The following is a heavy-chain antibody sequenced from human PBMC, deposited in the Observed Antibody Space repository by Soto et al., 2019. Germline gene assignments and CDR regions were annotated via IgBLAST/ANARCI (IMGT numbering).Heavy chain of an antibody. J-gene: IGHJ6*02. CDR3: ARGDRGGSGSPASYYFSGLDV. D-gene: IGHD3-10*01. V-gene: IGHV3-23*01. CDR2: VSANGDIT. Sequence: EVKVLESGGDLVQPGGSLRLSCVASGFTFSEYAMTWVRQAPGKGLDWVSSVSANGDITYYADSVKGRFTISRDNSTNTRLLQMNSLRAEDTALYYCARGDRGGSGSPASYYFSGLDVWGQGTTVIVSS. CDR1: GFTFSEYA.